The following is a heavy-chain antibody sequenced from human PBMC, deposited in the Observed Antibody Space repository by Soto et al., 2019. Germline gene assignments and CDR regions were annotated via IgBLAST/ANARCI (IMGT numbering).Heavy chain of an antibody. V-gene: IGHV3-7*01. J-gene: IGHJ6*02. CDR2: IKQDGSEK. D-gene: IGHD7-27*01. CDR3: ARRGGWGPPLYYYGMDV. CDR1: GFTFSSYW. Sequence: GGSLRLSCAASGFTFSSYWMSWVRQAPGKGLEWVANIKQDGSEKYYVDSVKGRFTISRDNAKNSLYLQMNSLRAEDTAVYYCARRGGWGPPLYYYGMDVWGQGTTVTVSS.